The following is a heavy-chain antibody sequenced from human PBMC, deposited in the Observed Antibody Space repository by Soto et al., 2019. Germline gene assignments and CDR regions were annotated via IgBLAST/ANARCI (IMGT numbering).Heavy chain of an antibody. J-gene: IGHJ6*02. CDR2: IYYSGST. CDR1: GGTISSGDYY. V-gene: IGHV4-30-4*08. D-gene: IGHD2-15*01. CDR3: ARGGDIVVVVAATLVVLGMDV. Sequence: PSETLSLTCTVSGGTISSGDYYWSWIRQHPGKGLEWIGHIYYSGSTYYNPSLKSRVTISVDTSKNQFSLKLSSVTAADTAVYYCARGGDIVVVVAATLVVLGMDVWGQGTTVTVSS.